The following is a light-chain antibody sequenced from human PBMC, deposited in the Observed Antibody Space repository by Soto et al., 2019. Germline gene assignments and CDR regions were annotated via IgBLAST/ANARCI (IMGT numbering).Light chain of an antibody. CDR1: QRVSSY. CDR3: QQRSNWLIT. Sequence: EIVLTQSPATLSLSPGERATLSCRASQRVSSYLAWYQQKPGQAPRLLIYDASNRATGIPARFSGSGSGTDFTLTISSLEPEDFAVYYCQQRSNWLITFGQGKRLEIK. V-gene: IGKV3-11*01. J-gene: IGKJ5*01. CDR2: DAS.